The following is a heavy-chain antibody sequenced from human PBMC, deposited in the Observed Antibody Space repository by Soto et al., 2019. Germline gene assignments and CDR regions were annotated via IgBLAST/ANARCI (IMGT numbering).Heavy chain of an antibody. CDR2: IYYSGST. Sequence: SETLSLTCTVSGCSVRSGDYYWSWIRQPPGKGLEWIGYIYYSGSTYYNPSLKSRVTISVDTSKNQFSLKLSFVTAADTAVYYCARAYDFWSGPTNYYCYGMDVWGQGTTVT. V-gene: IGHV4-30-4*01. CDR1: GCSVRSGDYY. D-gene: IGHD3-3*01. J-gene: IGHJ6*02. CDR3: ARAYDFWSGPTNYYCYGMDV.